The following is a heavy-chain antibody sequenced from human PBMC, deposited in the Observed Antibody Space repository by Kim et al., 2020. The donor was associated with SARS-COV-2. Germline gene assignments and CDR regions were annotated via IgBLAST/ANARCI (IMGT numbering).Heavy chain of an antibody. CDR3: ARLSVRGADY. CDR2: INHSGST. J-gene: IGHJ4*02. V-gene: IGHV4-34*01. D-gene: IGHD3-10*01. Sequence: SETLSLTCAVYGGSFSGYYWSWIRQPPGKGLEWIGEINHSGSTNYNPSLKSRVTISVDTSKNQFSLKLSSVTAADTAVYYCARLSVRGADYWGQGTLVTV. CDR1: GGSFSGYY.